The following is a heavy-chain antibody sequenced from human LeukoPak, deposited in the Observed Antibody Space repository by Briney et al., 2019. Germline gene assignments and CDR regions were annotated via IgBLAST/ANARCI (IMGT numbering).Heavy chain of an antibody. D-gene: IGHD5-18*01. V-gene: IGHV4-39*01. CDR1: GGSISSSSYY. J-gene: IGHJ4*02. Sequence: SETLSLTCTVSGGSISSSSYYWGWIRQPPGKGLEWIGSIYYSGSTYYNPSLKSRVTISVDTSKNQFSLKLSSVTAADTAVYYCARPTTQRGYSYGYNDYWGQGTLVTVSS. CDR3: ARPTTQRGYSYGYNDY. CDR2: IYYSGST.